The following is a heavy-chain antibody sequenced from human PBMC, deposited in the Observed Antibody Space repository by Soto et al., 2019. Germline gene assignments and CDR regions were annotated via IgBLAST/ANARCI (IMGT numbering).Heavy chain of an antibody. Sequence: PGESLKISCKGSGYSFTSYWIDWVRQMPGKXLEGMGIIYPGDSGTRYSPSFQGQATISADKSISTAYLQWSSLKASDTAMYYCPRLGYCSGGSCYGHFGSWGKGSMVTVAS. CDR2: IYPGDSGT. J-gene: IGHJ4*02. CDR1: GYSFTSYW. CDR3: PRLGYCSGGSCYGHFGS. V-gene: IGHV5-51*01. D-gene: IGHD2-15*01.